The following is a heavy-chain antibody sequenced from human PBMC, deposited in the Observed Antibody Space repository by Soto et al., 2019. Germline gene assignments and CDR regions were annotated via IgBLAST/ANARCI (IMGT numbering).Heavy chain of an antibody. CDR1: GFTFSSYG. V-gene: IGHV3-33*01. Sequence: GGSLRLSCASSGFTFSSYGMHLVRQAPGKGLEWMAIIWSDGSNKYYADSVKGRFTISRDNSKNTLYLQMNSLRAEDTAVYYCARDRAGRYFDYWGQGTLVTVSS. CDR3: ARDRAGRYFDY. CDR2: IWSDGSNK. J-gene: IGHJ4*02.